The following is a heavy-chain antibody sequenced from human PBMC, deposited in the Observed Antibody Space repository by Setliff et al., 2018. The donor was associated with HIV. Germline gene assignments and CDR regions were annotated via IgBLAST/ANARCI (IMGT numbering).Heavy chain of an antibody. CDR2: IEQDGSEK. CDR1: GFSLSYYR. J-gene: IGHJ4*02. CDR3: ARGFSSGWYGFDY. V-gene: IGHV3-7*01. D-gene: IGHD6-19*01. Sequence: GGSLRLSCAASGFSLSYYRMNWVRQAPGKGLEWVANIEQDGSEKYYVDSVKGRFTISRDNSKNTLYLQMNSLRAEDTAVYYCARGFSSGWYGFDYWGQGTLVTVSS.